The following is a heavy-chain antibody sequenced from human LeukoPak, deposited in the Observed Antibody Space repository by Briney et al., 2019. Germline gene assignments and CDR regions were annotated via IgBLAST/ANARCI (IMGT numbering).Heavy chain of an antibody. CDR2: MNSNSGNT. Sequence: ASVKVSCKASGYTFTSYDINWVRQATGQGLEWMGWMNSNSGNTGYAQKFQGRVTITRNTSISTAYMELSSLRSEDTAVYYCARGYTMYSSSSGYWGQGTLVTVSS. CDR3: ARGYTMYSSSSGY. V-gene: IGHV1-8*03. J-gene: IGHJ4*02. CDR1: GYTFTSYD. D-gene: IGHD6-6*01.